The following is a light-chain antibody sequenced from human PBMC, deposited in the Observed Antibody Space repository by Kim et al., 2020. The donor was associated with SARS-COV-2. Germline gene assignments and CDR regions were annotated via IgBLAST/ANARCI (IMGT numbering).Light chain of an antibody. CDR2: QDS. Sequence: SYELTQPPSVSVSPGQTASITCSGDKLGDKYACWYQQKPGQSPVLVIYQDSKRPSGIPERFSGSNSGNTATLTISGTQAMDEDDYYCQAWDSTWVFGGGT. J-gene: IGLJ3*02. CDR1: KLGDKY. V-gene: IGLV3-1*01. CDR3: QAWDSTWV.